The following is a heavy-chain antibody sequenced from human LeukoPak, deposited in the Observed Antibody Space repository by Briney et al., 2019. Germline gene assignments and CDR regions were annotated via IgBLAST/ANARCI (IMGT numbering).Heavy chain of an antibody. CDR3: ARERGDYDSDNWFDS. CDR2: IYYGGGT. Sequence: PSDTLSLTCTVSGASIGSYFWSWIRQPPGKGLEWIGYIYYGGGTNYNPSFESRITISVDTSKNRISLSLTSVTALDTAIYYCARERGDYDSDNWFDSWGQGTLVTVSS. D-gene: IGHD4-17*01. V-gene: IGHV4-59*01. J-gene: IGHJ5*01. CDR1: GASIGSYF.